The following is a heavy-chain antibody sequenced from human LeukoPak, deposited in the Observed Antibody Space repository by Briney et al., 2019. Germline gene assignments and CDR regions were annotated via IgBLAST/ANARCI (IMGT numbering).Heavy chain of an antibody. CDR1: GITFSNYG. J-gene: IGHJ3*01. V-gene: IGHV3-33*01. D-gene: IGHD3-3*01. CDR2: IWYDGSNK. Sequence: GRSLRLSCAASGITFSNYGMHWVPQAPGRGLEWVAVIWYDGSNKYYADSVKGRFTISRDNSKNTKFLQMNSLRAEDTAVYHCARDRSGYANDAFDFWGQGTMATVSS. CDR3: ARDRSGYANDAFDF.